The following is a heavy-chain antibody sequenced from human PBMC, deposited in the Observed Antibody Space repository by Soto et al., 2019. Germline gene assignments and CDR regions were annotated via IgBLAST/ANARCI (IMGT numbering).Heavy chain of an antibody. J-gene: IGHJ3*02. CDR2: IYYSGST. V-gene: IGHV4-31*11. CDR3: ARARLRAVYAFDI. D-gene: IGHD5-12*01. Sequence: PSESLALPCAVSGGSVSSGAYYWTWTRKRPGKGLEWIGYIYYSGSTYYSPSLKSRLSISLDTSKNQFSLRLGSVTAADTAMYYCARARLRAVYAFDIWGQGTMVTGS. CDR1: GGSVSSGAYY.